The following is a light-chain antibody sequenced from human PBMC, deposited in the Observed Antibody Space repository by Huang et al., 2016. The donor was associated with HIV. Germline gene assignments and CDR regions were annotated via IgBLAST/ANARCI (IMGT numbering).Light chain of an antibody. V-gene: IGKV1-39*01. CDR3: HQGFSPQT. Sequence: DIKLTQSPSSLSASVGDRVTITCRASQSVSIYLNWYQQKPGKAPEVLIYAASSLHRGVPSRFSGSGSGTDFNLTISSLQPEDFATYYCHQGFSPQTFGQGTKVDIK. CDR1: QSVSIY. J-gene: IGKJ1*01. CDR2: AAS.